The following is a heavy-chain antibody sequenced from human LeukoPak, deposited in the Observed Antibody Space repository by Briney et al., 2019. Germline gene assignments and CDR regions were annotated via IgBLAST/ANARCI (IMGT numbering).Heavy chain of an antibody. CDR1: GFTFSSYS. CDR2: IYSGGST. V-gene: IGHV3-53*04. CDR3: ARDQTPSGMDV. J-gene: IGHJ6*02. Sequence: PGGSLRLSCAASGFTFSSYSMNWVRQAPGKGLEWVSVIYSGGSTYYADSVKGRFTISRHNSKNTLYLQMNSLRAEDTAVYYCARDQTPSGMDVWGQGTTVTVSS.